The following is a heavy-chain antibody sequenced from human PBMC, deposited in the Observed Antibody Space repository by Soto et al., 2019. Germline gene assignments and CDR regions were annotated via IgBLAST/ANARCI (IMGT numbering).Heavy chain of an antibody. D-gene: IGHD3-16*01. J-gene: IGHJ4*02. V-gene: IGHV3-30*18. CDR1: GFTFSSYG. Sequence: QVQLVESGGGVVQPGRSLRLSCAASGFTFSSYGMHWVRQAPGKGLEWVAVISYDGSNKYYADSVKGRFTISRDNSKNTLYLQMNSLRAEDTAVYYCAKGLIEWRDGYNGDDGSGLLDYWGQGTLVTVSS. CDR3: AKGLIEWRDGYNGDDGSGLLDY. CDR2: ISYDGSNK.